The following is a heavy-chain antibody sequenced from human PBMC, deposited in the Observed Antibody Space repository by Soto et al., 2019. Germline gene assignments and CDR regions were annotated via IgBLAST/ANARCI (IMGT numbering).Heavy chain of an antibody. CDR2: IYYSGST. V-gene: IGHV4-59*01. CDR1: GGSISSYY. CDR3: ARVYGGYLDY. Sequence: PSETLSLTCTVSGGSISSYYWIWIRQPPGKGLEWIGYIYYSGSTNYNPSLKSRVTISVDTSKNQFSLKLSSVTAADTAVYYCARVYGGYLDYWGQGTLVTVSS. D-gene: IGHD2-15*01. J-gene: IGHJ4*02.